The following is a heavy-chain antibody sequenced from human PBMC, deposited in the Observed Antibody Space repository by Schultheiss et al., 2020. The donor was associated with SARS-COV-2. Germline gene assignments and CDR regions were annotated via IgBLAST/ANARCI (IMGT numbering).Heavy chain of an antibody. J-gene: IGHJ6*02. Sequence: SETLSLTCTVSGDSISSYYWSWIRQPPGKGLEWIGEINHSGSTNYNPSLKSRVTISVDTSKNQFSLKLSSVTAADTAVYYCARCLYDFWSGYARYYYYGMDVWGQGTTVTVSS. CDR1: GDSISSYY. CDR3: ARCLYDFWSGYARYYYYGMDV. CDR2: INHSGST. D-gene: IGHD3-3*01. V-gene: IGHV4-34*01.